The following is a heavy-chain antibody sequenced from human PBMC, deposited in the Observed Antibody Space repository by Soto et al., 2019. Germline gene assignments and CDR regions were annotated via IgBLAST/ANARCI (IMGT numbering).Heavy chain of an antibody. D-gene: IGHD3-3*01. CDR1: GFTFSNYG. CDR2: ISDDGSNK. Sequence: GGSLRLSCAASGFTFSNYGMHSVRQAPGKGLEWVAFISDDGSNKYYADSMKGRFTMSRDNSKRTLYLQMSSLRVEDTAVYYCTKRRNVLRFLEWSSGMEVWGQGTTVTVSS. V-gene: IGHV3-30*18. CDR3: TKRRNVLRFLEWSSGMEV. J-gene: IGHJ6*02.